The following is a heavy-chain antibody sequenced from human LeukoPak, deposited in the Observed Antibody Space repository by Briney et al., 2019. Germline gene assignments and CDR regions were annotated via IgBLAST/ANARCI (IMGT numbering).Heavy chain of an antibody. D-gene: IGHD2-2*03. CDR2: INPNNGGT. J-gene: IGHJ4*02. CDR1: GYTFTGYY. CDR3: ARSMDIVVVPAADSSGFDY. V-gene: IGHV1-2*02. Sequence: APVKVSCKASGYTFTGYYMHWVRQAPGQGLEWMGWINPNNGGTNYAQNFQGRVTMTRDTSISSAYMELSRLRSDDTAVYYCARSMDIVVVPAADSSGFDYWGQGTLVTVSS.